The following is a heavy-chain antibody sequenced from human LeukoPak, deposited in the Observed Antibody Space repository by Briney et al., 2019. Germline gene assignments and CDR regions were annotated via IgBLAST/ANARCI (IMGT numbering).Heavy chain of an antibody. CDR3: TRVLGSGWPVDY. Sequence: PGGSLRLSCATSGFTFGDYAVSWFRQAPGKGLEWVGLIATKAYHETTVYAASVQGRFTISRDDSKTVAYLQMNTLRAEDTAIYYCTRVLGSGWPVDYWGQGTLVTVSS. J-gene: IGHJ4*02. CDR2: IATKAYHETT. D-gene: IGHD6-19*01. CDR1: GFTFGDYA. V-gene: IGHV3-49*03.